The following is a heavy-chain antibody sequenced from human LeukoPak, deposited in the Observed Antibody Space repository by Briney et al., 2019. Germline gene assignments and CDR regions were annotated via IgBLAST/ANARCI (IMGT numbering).Heavy chain of an antibody. CDR2: IFYRGTT. V-gene: IGHV4-39*01. J-gene: IGHJ5*02. D-gene: IGHD3-10*01. CDR1: GGSISSTIYY. Sequence: SETLSLTCTVSGGSISSTIYYWSWIRQPPGQGLEWIGSIFYRGTTYYNPSLKSRLTLSVDTSRNLFSLKLASVTAADTAVYYCATLYGSGSSSWFDPWGRGTLVTVSS. CDR3: ATLYGSGSSSWFDP.